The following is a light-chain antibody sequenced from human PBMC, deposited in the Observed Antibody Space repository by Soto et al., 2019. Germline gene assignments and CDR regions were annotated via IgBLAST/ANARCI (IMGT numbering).Light chain of an antibody. V-gene: IGLV2-14*01. CDR3: SSYTSSSTLGV. J-gene: IGLJ1*01. Sequence: QSALTQPASVSGSPGQSITISCTGTSSDVGGYNYVSWYQQHPGKAPKLMIYEVSNRPSGVSNRFSGSKSGNTASLTISGLQAEDXADYYCSSYTSSSTLGVFGTGTKV. CDR1: SSDVGGYNY. CDR2: EVS.